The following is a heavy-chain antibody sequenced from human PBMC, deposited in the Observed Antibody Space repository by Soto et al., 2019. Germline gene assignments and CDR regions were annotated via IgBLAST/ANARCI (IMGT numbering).Heavy chain of an antibody. CDR1: GGSISSGDYY. J-gene: IGHJ4*02. V-gene: IGHV4-30-4*01. D-gene: IGHD2-15*01. CDR3: ARRPLLVAATSSFDY. CDR2: IYYSGST. Sequence: QVQLQESGPGLVKPSQTLSLTCTVSGGSISSGDYYWSWIRQPPGKGLEWIGYIYYSGSTYYNPSLKSRVTISVDTSKNQFSLKLSSVTAADTAVYYCARRPLLVAATSSFDYWGQGTLVTVSS.